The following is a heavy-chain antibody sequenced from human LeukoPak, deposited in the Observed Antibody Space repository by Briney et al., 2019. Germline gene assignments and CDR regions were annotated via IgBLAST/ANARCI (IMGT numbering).Heavy chain of an antibody. D-gene: IGHD1-26*01. CDR2: IYYSGST. Sequence: PSETLSLTCTVSGGSISSGGYYWSWIRQHPGKGLEWIGYIYYSGSTYYNPSLKSRVTISVDTSKNQFSLKLSSVTAAGTAVYYCARVPIVGALGADYWGQGTLVTVSS. J-gene: IGHJ4*02. CDR3: ARVPIVGALGADY. CDR1: GGSISSGGYY. V-gene: IGHV4-31*02.